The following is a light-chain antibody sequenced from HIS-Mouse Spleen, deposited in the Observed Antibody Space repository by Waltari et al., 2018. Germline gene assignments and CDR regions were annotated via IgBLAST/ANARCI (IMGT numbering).Light chain of an antibody. CDR1: AWQKKY. CDR2: EDS. CDR3: YSTDSSGNHRV. V-gene: IGLV3-10*01. Sequence: SYELTQPPSVSVSPGQTARITCTGDAWQKKYAYRYQQKSGPAPVLVIYEDSKRPSGIPERFSGSSSGTMATLTISGAQVEDEADYYCYSTDSSGNHRVFGGGTKLTVL. J-gene: IGLJ2*01.